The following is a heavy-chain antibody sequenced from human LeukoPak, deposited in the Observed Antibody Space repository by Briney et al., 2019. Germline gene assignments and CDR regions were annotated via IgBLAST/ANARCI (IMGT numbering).Heavy chain of an antibody. J-gene: IGHJ4*02. V-gene: IGHV3-30*02. D-gene: IGHD6-13*01. CDR1: GFTFSSYG. CDR3: AKILPPSAEADTGG. CDR2: IHYDGSDK. Sequence: GGSLRLSCAASGFTFSSYGMHWVRWAPGKGLEWVAFIHYDGSDKYFADSVKGRFIISRDNSKNTLYLKMNSLRTEDTAIYYCAKILPPSAEADTGGWGQGTLVTVSS.